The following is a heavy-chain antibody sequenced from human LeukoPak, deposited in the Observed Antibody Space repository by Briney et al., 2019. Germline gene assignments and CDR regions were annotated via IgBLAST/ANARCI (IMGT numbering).Heavy chain of an antibody. CDR1: GYSISSGYY. CDR2: IYHSGST. CDR3: ARHRSGPNAFDI. J-gene: IGHJ3*02. V-gene: IGHV4-38-2*01. Sequence: SETLSLTCAVSGYSISSGYYWGWIRQPPGKGLEWVGSIYHSGSTYYNPSLKGRVTISVDTSKNQSSLKLSSVTAADTAVYYCARHRSGPNAFDIWGQGTMVTVSS. D-gene: IGHD3-3*01.